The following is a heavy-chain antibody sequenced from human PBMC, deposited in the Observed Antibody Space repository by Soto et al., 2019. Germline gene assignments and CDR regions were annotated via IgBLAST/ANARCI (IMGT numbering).Heavy chain of an antibody. CDR1: DDSLSTYY. Sequence: PSETLSLTCNVSDDSLSTYYWSWIRQPAGKGLEWIGRIYASGGTNYNPSLKSRVSMSVDTSKKQFSLKMISVTAADTAMYYCARSAIPRGGWFRPWGQGVLVTV. J-gene: IGHJ5*02. D-gene: IGHD2-21*01. V-gene: IGHV4-4*07. CDR3: ARSAIPRGGWFRP. CDR2: IYASGGT.